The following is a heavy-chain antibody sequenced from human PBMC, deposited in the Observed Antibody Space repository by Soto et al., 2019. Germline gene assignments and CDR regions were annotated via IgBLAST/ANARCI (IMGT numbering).Heavy chain of an antibody. CDR3: ARDLTLGTAMAGRWFDP. Sequence: SETLSLTCAAHNGSFTDYFWTWIRQSPGRGLEWIGEINHRGGATYNPSLRSRVTISVDTSKNQFSLKLSSVTAADTAVYYCARDLTLGTAMAGRWFDPWGQGTLVTVS. CDR1: NGSFTDYF. CDR2: INHRGGA. V-gene: IGHV4-34*01. J-gene: IGHJ5*02. D-gene: IGHD5-18*01.